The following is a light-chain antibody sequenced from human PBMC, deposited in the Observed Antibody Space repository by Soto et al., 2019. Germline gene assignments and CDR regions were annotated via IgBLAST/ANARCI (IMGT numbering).Light chain of an antibody. Sequence: EVVLTQSPGTLSLSPGERATLSCRASQSVSNDYLAWYQQKPGQAPRLLIHGASSRAIGIPDRFSGGWSGKDFTLTINNLQVEDVAIYFCQEYFNTPLTFGGGTKVEIK. V-gene: IGKV3-20*01. CDR3: QEYFNTPLT. CDR2: GAS. J-gene: IGKJ4*01. CDR1: QSVSNDY.